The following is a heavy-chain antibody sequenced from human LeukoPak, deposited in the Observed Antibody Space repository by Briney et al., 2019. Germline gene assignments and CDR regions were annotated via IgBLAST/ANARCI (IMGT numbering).Heavy chain of an antibody. CDR1: GGSFSGYY. Sequence: PSETLSLTCAVYGGSFSGYYWSWIRQPPGKGLEWIGEINHSGSTNYNPSLKSRVTISVDTSKNQFSLKLSSVTAADTAVYYCASPRSYYDSGGYYISWGQGTLVTVSS. CDR2: INHSGST. J-gene: IGHJ5*02. V-gene: IGHV4-34*01. D-gene: IGHD3-22*01. CDR3: ASPRSYYDSGGYYIS.